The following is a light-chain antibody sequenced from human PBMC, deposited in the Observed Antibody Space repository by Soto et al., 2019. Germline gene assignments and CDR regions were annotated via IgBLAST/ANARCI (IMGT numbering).Light chain of an antibody. CDR1: QGISNY. CDR3: QKYNSAPWT. Sequence: IPMTQSPSSLSASAGDRIHITCRASQGISNYLAWYQQRPGKVPKLLIYTTSTLQTGVPSRFSGSGSGAEFTLTISSLQPEDFATYYCQKYNSAPWTFGRGTKVDI. CDR2: TTS. V-gene: IGKV1-27*01. J-gene: IGKJ1*01.